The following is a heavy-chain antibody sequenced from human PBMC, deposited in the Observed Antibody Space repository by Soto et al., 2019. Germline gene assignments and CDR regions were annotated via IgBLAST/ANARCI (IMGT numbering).Heavy chain of an antibody. Sequence: SGPTLVNPTQTLTLTCSFSGFSFSTSGVGVGWIRQPPGKALEWLALIYWDDDKRYSPSLKSRLTITKDTSENQIVLTMTNMEAVDTARYWCCLRITVFGLVSLHDGLDIWGKGTMVTVS. D-gene: IGHD3-3*01. CDR1: GFSFSTSGVG. CDR3: CLRITVFGLVSLHDGLDI. CDR2: IYWDDDK. V-gene: IGHV2-5*02. J-gene: IGHJ3*02.